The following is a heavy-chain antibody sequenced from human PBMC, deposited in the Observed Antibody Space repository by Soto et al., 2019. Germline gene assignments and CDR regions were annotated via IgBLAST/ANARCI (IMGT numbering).Heavy chain of an antibody. J-gene: IGHJ4*02. D-gene: IGHD3-10*01. CDR2: ISSDGNNK. Sequence: QVHLVESGGGVVQPGRSLRVSCTASEFSFNNYAVHWVRQAPGEGLEWVAFISSDGNNKYYPDSVKGRFTISRDHSNNTVYLQMHSLRLDDTAVYYCATWTLPLSWSWLQSAAGKFDYWGQGTLVTVSS. CDR1: EFSFNNYA. V-gene: IGHV3-30-3*01. CDR3: ATWTLPLSWSWLQSAAGKFDY.